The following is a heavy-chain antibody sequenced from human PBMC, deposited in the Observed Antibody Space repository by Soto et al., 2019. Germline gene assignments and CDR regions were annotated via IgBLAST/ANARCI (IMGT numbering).Heavy chain of an antibody. CDR2: SGSGGNT. Sequence: EVQLLESGGGLVQPGGSPRLSCATSGFTFSNYAVSWVRQAPGKGLEWVSVSGSGGNTYHADSVKGRFTVSRDNSKNTLYLQMNSLRAEDTAVYYCAKRGGYYFDYWGQGTLVTVSS. D-gene: IGHD3-22*01. J-gene: IGHJ4*02. CDR1: GFTFSNYA. V-gene: IGHV3-23*01. CDR3: AKRGGYYFDY.